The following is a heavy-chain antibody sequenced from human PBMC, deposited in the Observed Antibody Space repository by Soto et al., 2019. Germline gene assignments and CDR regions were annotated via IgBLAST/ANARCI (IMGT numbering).Heavy chain of an antibody. CDR1: GFTFGDYA. J-gene: IGHJ6*03. V-gene: IGHV3-49*03. CDR3: TRDDDYDCWSGYFRPPYMDV. CDR2: IRSKAYGGTT. D-gene: IGHD3-3*01. Sequence: EVQLVESGGGLVQPGRSLRLSCTASGFTFGDYAMSWFRQAPGKGLEWVGFIRSKAYGGTTEYAASVKGRFTISRDDSKSIAYLQMNSLKTEDTAVYYCTRDDDYDCWSGYFRPPYMDVWGKGTTVTVSS.